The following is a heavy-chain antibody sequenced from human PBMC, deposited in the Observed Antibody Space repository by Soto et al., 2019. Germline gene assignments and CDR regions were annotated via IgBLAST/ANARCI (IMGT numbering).Heavy chain of an antibody. CDR3: ARRSYCFATSCYRGIDS. Sequence: LGESLKISCKGSEYSFSNYWIGWVRQMPGKGLEWIGIIYPGDSDTRYSPSFQGQVSISADKSSATAYLQWSSLKASDTAIYYCARRSYCFATSCYRGIDSWGQGTLVTVSS. CDR2: IYPGDSDT. CDR1: EYSFSNYW. V-gene: IGHV5-51*01. J-gene: IGHJ4*02. D-gene: IGHD2-2*01.